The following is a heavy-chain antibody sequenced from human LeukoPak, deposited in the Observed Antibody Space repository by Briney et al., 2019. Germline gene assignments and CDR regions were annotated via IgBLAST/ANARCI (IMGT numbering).Heavy chain of an antibody. Sequence: GGSLRLSCAASGFTFSSYAMHRVRQAPGKGLEWVAVISYDGSNKYYADSVKGRFTISRDNSKNTLYLQMNSLRAEDTAVYYCARANIVLMVYASTLDYWGQGTLVTVSS. CDR2: ISYDGSNK. J-gene: IGHJ4*02. CDR3: ARANIVLMVYASTLDY. V-gene: IGHV3-30-3*01. D-gene: IGHD2-8*01. CDR1: GFTFSSYA.